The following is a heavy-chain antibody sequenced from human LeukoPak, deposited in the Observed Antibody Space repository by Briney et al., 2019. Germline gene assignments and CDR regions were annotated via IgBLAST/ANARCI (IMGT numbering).Heavy chain of an antibody. CDR3: ARGPPLTVVVPAAGFDP. V-gene: IGHV4-31*03. D-gene: IGHD2-2*01. J-gene: IGHJ5*02. Sequence: SQTLSLTCTVSGGSISSGGYYWSWIRQHPGKGLEWIGYIYYSGSTYYNPSLKSRVTISVDTSKNQFSLKLSSVTAADTAVYYCARGPPLTVVVPAAGFDPWGQGTLVTVSS. CDR2: IYYSGST. CDR1: GGSISSGGYY.